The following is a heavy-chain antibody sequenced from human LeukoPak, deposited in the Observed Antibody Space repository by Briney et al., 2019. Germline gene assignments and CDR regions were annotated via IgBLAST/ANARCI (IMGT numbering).Heavy chain of an antibody. Sequence: SVKVSCKASGYTFTSYGISWVRQAPGQGLEWMGWINAYNGNTNYAQKLQGRVTMTTDTSTSTAYMERRSLRSDDTAVYYCARAWFGELSRYYYYYGMDVWGQGTTVTVSS. J-gene: IGHJ6*02. CDR3: ARAWFGELSRYYYYYGMDV. CDR1: GYTFTSYG. V-gene: IGHV1-18*01. D-gene: IGHD3-10*01. CDR2: INAYNGNT.